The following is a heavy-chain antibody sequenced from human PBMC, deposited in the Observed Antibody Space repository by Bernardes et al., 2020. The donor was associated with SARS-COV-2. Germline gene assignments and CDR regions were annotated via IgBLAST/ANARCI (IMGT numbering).Heavy chain of an antibody. CDR1: GFNFANYK. V-gene: IGHV3-7*01. J-gene: IGHJ4*02. D-gene: IGHD6-6*01. CDR3: ARIYSTSSFDFDY. Sequence: GGSLSLSCVASGFNFANYKMTWVRQAPGKGLEWVANINQDGSDKYYVDSVKGRFTISRDNAKNSLFMQMNTLRAEDTAVYYCARIYSTSSFDFDYWGQGTLVTVSS. CDR2: INQDGSDK.